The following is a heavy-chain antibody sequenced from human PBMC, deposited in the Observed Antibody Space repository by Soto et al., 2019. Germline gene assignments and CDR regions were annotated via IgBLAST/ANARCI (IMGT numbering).Heavy chain of an antibody. J-gene: IGHJ4*02. D-gene: IGHD2-21*02. Sequence: GASVKVSCKASGYTFTSYGISWVRPAPGQGLEWMGWISPYNGNTNYAQKLQGRVTMTTDTSTSTAYMELRSLRSDDTAVYYCARAWVVVTAPDYWGQGTLVTVSS. CDR1: GYTFTSYG. V-gene: IGHV1-18*01. CDR3: ARAWVVVTAPDY. CDR2: ISPYNGNT.